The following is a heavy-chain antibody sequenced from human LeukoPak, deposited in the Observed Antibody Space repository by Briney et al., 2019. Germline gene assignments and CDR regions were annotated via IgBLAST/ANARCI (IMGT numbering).Heavy chain of an antibody. Sequence: KPSETLSLTCTVSGGSISSSSYYWSWIRQPPGKGLEWIGYIYYSGSTNYNPSLKSRVTISVDTSKNQFSLKLSSVTAADTAVYYCARDGGGWLDDHDAFDIWGQGTMVTVSS. CDR3: ARDGGGWLDDHDAFDI. J-gene: IGHJ3*02. V-gene: IGHV4-61*01. CDR1: GGSISSSSYY. CDR2: IYYSGST. D-gene: IGHD6-19*01.